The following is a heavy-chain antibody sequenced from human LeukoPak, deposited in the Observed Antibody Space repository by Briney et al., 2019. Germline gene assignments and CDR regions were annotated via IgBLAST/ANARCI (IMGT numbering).Heavy chain of an antibody. V-gene: IGHV1-18*01. CDR1: GYTFTSYG. Sequence: GASVKVSCKASGYTFTSYGISWVRQAPGQGLEWMGWISAYNGNTNYAQKLQGRVTMTTDTSTSTAYMELRSLRSDDTAVYYCASIGPPKRDYGDYIDAYYYYGMDVWGQGTTVTVSS. J-gene: IGHJ6*02. CDR3: ASIGPPKRDYGDYIDAYYYYGMDV. CDR2: ISAYNGNT. D-gene: IGHD4-17*01.